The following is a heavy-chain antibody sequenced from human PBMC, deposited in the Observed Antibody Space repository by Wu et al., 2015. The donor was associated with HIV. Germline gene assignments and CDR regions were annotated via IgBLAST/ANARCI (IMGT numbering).Heavy chain of an antibody. Sequence: QVHLVQPGTQVKKSGSSVRVSCKASGGTFTSYAISWVRQAPGQGLEWMGWINPNSGGTNYAQKFQGRVTMTRDTSISTAYMELSRLRSDDTAVYYCARDYDFWSGFDYWGQGTLVTVSS. CDR1: GGTFTSYA. CDR2: INPNSGGT. CDR3: ARDYDFWSGFDY. D-gene: IGHD3-3*01. V-gene: IGHV1-2*02. J-gene: IGHJ4*02.